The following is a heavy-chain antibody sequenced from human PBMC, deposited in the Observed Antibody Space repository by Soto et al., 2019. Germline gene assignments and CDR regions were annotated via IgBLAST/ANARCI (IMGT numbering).Heavy chain of an antibody. CDR1: GGTFSSYA. V-gene: IGHV1-69*06. CDR3: ARLYYDFWSGSPRYAFDI. J-gene: IGHJ3*02. Sequence: VASVKVSCKASGGTFSSYAISWVRQAPGQGLEWMGGIIPIFGTANYAQKFQGRVTITADKSTSTAYMELSSLRSEDTAVYYCARLYYDFWSGSPRYAFDIWGQGTMVTVSS. D-gene: IGHD3-3*01. CDR2: IIPIFGTA.